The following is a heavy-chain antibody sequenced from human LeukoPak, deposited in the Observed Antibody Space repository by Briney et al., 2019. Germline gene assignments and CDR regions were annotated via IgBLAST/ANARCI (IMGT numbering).Heavy chain of an antibody. J-gene: IGHJ4*02. CDR2: IYYSGST. CDR3: ARGVTDFWSGYYYY. Sequence: SETLSLTCTVSGGSISSYYWSWIRQPPGKGLEWIGYIYYSGSTNYNPSLKCRVTISVDTSKNQFSLKLSSVTAADTAVYYCARGVTDFWSGYYYYWGQGTLVTVSS. V-gene: IGHV4-59*01. D-gene: IGHD3-3*01. CDR1: GGSISSYY.